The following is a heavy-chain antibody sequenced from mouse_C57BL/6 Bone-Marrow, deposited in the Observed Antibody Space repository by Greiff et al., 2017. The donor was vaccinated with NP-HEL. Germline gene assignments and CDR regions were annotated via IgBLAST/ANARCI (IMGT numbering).Heavy chain of an antibody. CDR2: ISSGSSTI. V-gene: IGHV5-17*01. D-gene: IGHD1-1*01. CDR3: ARSFSSTV. J-gene: IGHJ1*03. CDR1: GFTFSDYG. Sequence: EVKLVESGGGLVKPGGSLKLSCAASGFTFSDYGMHWVRQAPEKGLEWVAYISSGSSTIYYADTVKGRFTISRDNAKNTLFLQMTSLRSEDTAMYYCARSFSSTVWGTGTTVTVSS.